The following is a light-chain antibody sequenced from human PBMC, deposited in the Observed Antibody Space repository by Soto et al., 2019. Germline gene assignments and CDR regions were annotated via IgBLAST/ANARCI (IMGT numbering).Light chain of an antibody. CDR3: QQYNYWPLLT. CDR2: GVS. CDR1: QSVISY. V-gene: IGKV3-15*01. Sequence: EVVMPQSPVTLSVSPGEGATLSCRASQSVISYLAWNKQTPGQAPRLLIYGVSTRATDVPASFSGSGSGSEFTLTISSLQPEDFGVYYCQQYNYWPLLTFGGGTKVEI. J-gene: IGKJ4*01.